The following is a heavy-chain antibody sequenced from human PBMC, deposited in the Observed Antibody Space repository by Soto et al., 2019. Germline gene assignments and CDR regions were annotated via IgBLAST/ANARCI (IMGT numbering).Heavy chain of an antibody. J-gene: IGHJ6*02. CDR1: GGTFSSYA. CDR3: ARDYRLGTVYYYYGMDV. Sequence: SVKVSCKASGGTFSSYAISWVRQAPGQGLEWMGGIIPIFGTANYAQKFQGRVTITADESTSTAYMELSSLRSEDTAVYYCARDYRLGTVYYYYGMDVWGQGTTVTVSS. D-gene: IGHD4-17*01. CDR2: IIPIFGTA. V-gene: IGHV1-69*13.